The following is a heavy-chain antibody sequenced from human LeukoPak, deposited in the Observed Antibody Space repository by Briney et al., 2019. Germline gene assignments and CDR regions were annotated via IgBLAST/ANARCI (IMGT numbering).Heavy chain of an antibody. D-gene: IGHD2-15*01. J-gene: IGHJ3*02. Sequence: PSDTLSLTCTVWGGAINNYYWSWIRQPAGKGLEWIGRIYNCGSTNYNPSLKSRVTMSVDRAKTQFSLKLSSVTAADTAVYYCARGRYCSADICSGGDAFDIWGQGTMVSVSS. CDR3: ARGRYCSADICSGGDAFDI. CDR2: IYNCGST. CDR1: GGAINNYY. V-gene: IGHV4-4*07.